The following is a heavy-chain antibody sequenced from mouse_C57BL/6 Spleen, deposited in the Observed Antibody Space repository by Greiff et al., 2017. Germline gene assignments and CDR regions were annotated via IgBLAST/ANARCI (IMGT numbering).Heavy chain of an antibody. CDR1: GFSLTSYG. CDR3: AKNERDYYGSSPDAIDY. D-gene: IGHD1-1*01. J-gene: IGHJ4*01. Sequence: VQLQQSGPGLVQPSQSLSITCTVSGFSLTSYGVHWVRQSPGKGLEWLGVIWRGGSTDYNAAFMSRLSITKDNSKSQVFFKMNSLQADDTAIYYCAKNERDYYGSSPDAIDYWSQGTSDTVSS. CDR2: IWRGGST. V-gene: IGHV2-5*01.